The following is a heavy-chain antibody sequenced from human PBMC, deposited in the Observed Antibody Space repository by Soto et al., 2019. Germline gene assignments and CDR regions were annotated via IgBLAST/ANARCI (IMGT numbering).Heavy chain of an antibody. V-gene: IGHV1-3*01. Sequence: QVQLVQSGAEVKKPGASVKVSCKASGYTFTSYAMHWVRQAPGQRLEWMGWINAGNGNTKYSQKFQGRVTITRDTSARTAYMELSSLRSEDTAVYYCAKGLGGGSGYDHTYYYYGMDVWGQGTTVTVSS. CDR1: GYTFTSYA. D-gene: IGHD5-12*01. CDR2: INAGNGNT. J-gene: IGHJ6*02. CDR3: AKGLGGGSGYDHTYYYYGMDV.